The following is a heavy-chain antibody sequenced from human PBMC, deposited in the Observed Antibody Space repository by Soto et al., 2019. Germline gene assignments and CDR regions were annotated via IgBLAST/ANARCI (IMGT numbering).Heavy chain of an antibody. CDR2: IYSGGST. CDR3: ARLLGLTAIDY. J-gene: IGHJ4*02. V-gene: IGHV3-66*02. CDR1: GFTVSSNY. D-gene: IGHD2-21*02. Sequence: GGSLRLSCAASGFTVSSNYMSWVRQAPGKGLEWVSVIYSGGSTYYADSVKGRFTISRDNSKNTLYLQMNSLRAEDTAVYDCARLLGLTAIDYWGQGTLVTVSS.